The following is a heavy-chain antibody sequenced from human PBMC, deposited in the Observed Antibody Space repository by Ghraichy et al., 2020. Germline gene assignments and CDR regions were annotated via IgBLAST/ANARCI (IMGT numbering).Heavy chain of an antibody. D-gene: IGHD7-27*01. J-gene: IGHJ3*02. CDR2: IGTAGDT. CDR3: ARGGGLTGDFDI. CDR1: GFTFSSYD. Sequence: GGSLRLSCAASGFTFSSYDMHWVRQATGKGLEWVSAIGTAGDTYYPGSVKGRFTISRENAKNSLYLQMNSLRAGDTAVYYCARGGGLTGDFDIWGQGTMVTVSS. V-gene: IGHV3-13*01.